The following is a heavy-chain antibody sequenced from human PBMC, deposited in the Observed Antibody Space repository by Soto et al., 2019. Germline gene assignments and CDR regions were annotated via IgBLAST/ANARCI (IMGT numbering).Heavy chain of an antibody. Sequence: QRLSLTCAISGDSVSSDSVAWNWFRQSPSRGLEWLGRTYYRSKWYNDYAVSVKSRITINPDTSKNQFSLQLNSVTPEDTAVYYWARGKVLDYWGQGTLGTVST. CDR2: TYYRSKWYN. V-gene: IGHV6-1*01. CDR3: ARGKVLDY. J-gene: IGHJ4*02. CDR1: GDSVSSDSVA.